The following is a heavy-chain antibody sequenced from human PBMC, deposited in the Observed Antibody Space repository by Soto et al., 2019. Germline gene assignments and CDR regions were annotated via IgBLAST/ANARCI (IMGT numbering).Heavy chain of an antibody. CDR2: ISWDSANM. J-gene: IGHJ3*02. V-gene: IGHV3-9*01. CDR3: ARGRYFESSGHVAAPDI. CDR1: GFTFRIFG. D-gene: IGHD3-22*01. Sequence: GGSLRLSCEASGFTFRIFGMHWVRQAPGKGLEWVSGISWDSANMGYADSVKGRFTISRDNAKKSLYLQMNSLRVEDTALYYCARGRYFESSGHVAAPDIWGQGTMVTVSS.